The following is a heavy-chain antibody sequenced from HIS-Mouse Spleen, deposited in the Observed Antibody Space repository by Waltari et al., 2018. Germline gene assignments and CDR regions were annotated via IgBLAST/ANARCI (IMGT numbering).Heavy chain of an antibody. CDR3: AREGYYDSSGYYVLDY. CDR2: IYTSGST. J-gene: IGHJ4*02. V-gene: IGHV4-4*07. Sequence: TLSLTCTVSGGPISSYYWSWIRQPSGKGLEWIGRIYTSGSTNYNPSLKSRVTMSVDTSKNQFSLKLSSVTAADTAVYYCAREGYYDSSGYYVLDYWGQGTLVTVSS. D-gene: IGHD3-22*01. CDR1: GGPISSYY.